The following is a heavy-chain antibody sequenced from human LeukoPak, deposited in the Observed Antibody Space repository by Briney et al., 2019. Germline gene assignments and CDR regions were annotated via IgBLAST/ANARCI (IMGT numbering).Heavy chain of an antibody. Sequence: GRSLRLSCAASGFTFDDYAMHWGRQAPGKGLERVSGISWNSGSIGYADSVKGRFTISRDNAKNSLYLQMNSLRAEDTALYYCAKDNGAVAVTDFDYWGQGTLVTVSS. CDR3: AKDNGAVAVTDFDY. J-gene: IGHJ4*02. CDR2: ISWNSGSI. CDR1: GFTFDDYA. D-gene: IGHD6-19*01. V-gene: IGHV3-9*01.